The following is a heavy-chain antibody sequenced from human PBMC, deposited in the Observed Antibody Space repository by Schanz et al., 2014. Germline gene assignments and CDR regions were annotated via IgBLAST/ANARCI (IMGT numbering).Heavy chain of an antibody. CDR1: GGTFSSYA. CDR2: IIPIHGIV. Sequence: QVQVVQSGAEVKKPGSPVKVSCKSSGGTFSSYAISWVRQAPGQGLEWMGRIIPIHGIVNYAQRFQDRVRITADKSTGSAYMELRSLRSDDTAVFYCARDRRRYCSTASCLDDNWFDPWGQGTLVIVSA. D-gene: IGHD2-2*01. J-gene: IGHJ5*02. V-gene: IGHV1-69*04. CDR3: ARDRRRYCSTASCLDDNWFDP.